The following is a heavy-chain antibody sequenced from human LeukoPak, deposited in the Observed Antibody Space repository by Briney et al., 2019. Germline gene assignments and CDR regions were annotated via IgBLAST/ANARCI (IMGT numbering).Heavy chain of an antibody. CDR1: GFTFSSYE. V-gene: IGHV3-48*03. Sequence: GGSLRLSCAASGFTFSSYEMNWVRHAPGKGLEWVSYISASGQTIYYADSVRGRFTISRDNAKNSLYLQMNSLGAEDTAVYHCARDRDVDYGNDGFDIWGQGTTVTVSS. CDR3: ARDRDVDYGNDGFDI. D-gene: IGHD4/OR15-4a*01. CDR2: ISASGQTI. J-gene: IGHJ3*02.